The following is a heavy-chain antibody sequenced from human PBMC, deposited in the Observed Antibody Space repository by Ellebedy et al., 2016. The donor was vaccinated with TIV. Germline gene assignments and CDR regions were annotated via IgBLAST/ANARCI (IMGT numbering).Heavy chain of an antibody. CDR1: GFTFSRYW. Sequence: GGSLRLXXAASGFTFSRYWMSWVRQAPGKGLEWVANIKQDGSEKYYVDSVKGRFTISRDNAKNSLYLQMNSLRAEDTAVYYCARVRYTLVYYYYYYYMDVWGKGTTVTVSS. V-gene: IGHV3-7*01. CDR3: ARVRYTLVYYYYYYYMDV. D-gene: IGHD2-2*02. CDR2: IKQDGSEK. J-gene: IGHJ6*03.